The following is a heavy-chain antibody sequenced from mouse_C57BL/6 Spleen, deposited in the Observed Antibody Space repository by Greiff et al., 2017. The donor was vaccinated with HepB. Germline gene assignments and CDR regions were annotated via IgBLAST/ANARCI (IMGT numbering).Heavy chain of an antibody. J-gene: IGHJ3*01. D-gene: IGHD2-4*01. Sequence: QVHVKQSGAELVKPGASVKMSCKASGYTFTTYPIEWMKQNHGKSLEWIGNFHPYNDDTKYNEKFKGKATLTVEKSSSTVYLELSRLTSDDSAVYYCARRNYDYDEGWFAYWGQGTLVTVSA. CDR1: GYTFTTYP. V-gene: IGHV1-47*01. CDR2: FHPYNDDT. CDR3: ARRNYDYDEGWFAY.